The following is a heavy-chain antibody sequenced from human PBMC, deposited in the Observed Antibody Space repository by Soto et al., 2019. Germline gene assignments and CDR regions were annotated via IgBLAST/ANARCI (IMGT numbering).Heavy chain of an antibody. J-gene: IGHJ4*02. CDR2: ISYDGSNK. CDR1: GFTFSSYG. D-gene: IGHD3-22*01. V-gene: IGHV3-30*18. Sequence: PGGSLRLSCAASGFTFSSYGMHWVRQAPGKGLEWVAVISYDGSNKYYADSVKGRFTISRDNSKNTLYLQMNSLRAEDTAVYYCAKDSSSSGYQASEFDYWGQGTLVTVSS. CDR3: AKDSSSSGYQASEFDY.